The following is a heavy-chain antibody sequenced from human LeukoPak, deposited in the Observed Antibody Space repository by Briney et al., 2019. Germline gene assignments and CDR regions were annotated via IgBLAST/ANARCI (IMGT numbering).Heavy chain of an antibody. V-gene: IGHV4-4*07. Sequence: SETLSLTCTVSGGSISSYYWSWIRQPAGKGLEWIGRIYTGGSTNYNPSLKSRVTISVDKSKNQFSLKLSSVTAADTAVYYCARDGRGYYYDSSGSDNWFDPWGQGTLVTVSS. D-gene: IGHD3-22*01. CDR3: ARDGRGYYYDSSGSDNWFDP. CDR1: GGSISSYY. CDR2: IYTGGST. J-gene: IGHJ5*02.